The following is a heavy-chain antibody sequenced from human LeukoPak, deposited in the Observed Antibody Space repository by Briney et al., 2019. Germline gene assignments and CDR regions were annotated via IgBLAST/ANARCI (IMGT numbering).Heavy chain of an antibody. V-gene: IGHV1-69*13. CDR3: ARGEGDGYNTPYNWFDP. J-gene: IGHJ5*02. Sequence: SVKVSCKASGGTFSSYAISWVRQAPGQGLEWMGGIIPIFGTANYAQKFQGRVTITADESTSTAYMELSSLRSEDTAVYYCARGEGDGYNTPYNWFDPWGQGTLVTVSS. CDR2: IIPIFGTA. D-gene: IGHD5-24*01. CDR1: GGTFSSYA.